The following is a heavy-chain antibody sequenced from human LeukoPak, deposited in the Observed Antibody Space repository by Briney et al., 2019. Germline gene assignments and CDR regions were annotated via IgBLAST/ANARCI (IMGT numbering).Heavy chain of an antibody. V-gene: IGHV4-61*02. D-gene: IGHD6-19*01. CDR1: GGSISSGSYY. Sequence: SQTLSLTCTVSGGSISSGSYYWSWIRQPAGRGLEWFGRICTSGSTNYNPSLKSRVTISVDTSKNQFSLKLSSVTAADTAVYYCARAWRPLQYSSGWYGNWFDPWGQGTLVTVSS. CDR2: ICTSGST. CDR3: ARAWRPLQYSSGWYGNWFDP. J-gene: IGHJ5*02.